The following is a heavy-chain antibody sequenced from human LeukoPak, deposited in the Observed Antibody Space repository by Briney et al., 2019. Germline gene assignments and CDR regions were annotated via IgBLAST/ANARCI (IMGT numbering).Heavy chain of an antibody. CDR2: IYYSGST. CDR3: ARAGYSWQLADY. J-gene: IGHJ4*02. CDR1: GGSISSSSYY. Sequence: KPSETLSLTCTVSGGSISSSSYYWGWIRQPPGKGLEWIGTIYYSGSTYYNPSLKSRVTISVDTSKNQFSLKLSSVTAADTAVYYCARAGYSWQLADYWGQGTLVTVSS. D-gene: IGHD6-6*01. V-gene: IGHV4-39*01.